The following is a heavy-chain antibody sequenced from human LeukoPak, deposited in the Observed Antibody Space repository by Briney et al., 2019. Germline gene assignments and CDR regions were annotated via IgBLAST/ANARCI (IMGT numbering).Heavy chain of an antibody. J-gene: IGHJ6*04. CDR2: ISSSGSTI. D-gene: IGHD3-10*02. CDR3: AELGITMIGGV. CDR1: GFTFSSYE. Sequence: GGSLRLSCAASGFTFSSYEMNWVRQAPGKGLEWVSYISSSGSTIYYADSVKGRFTISRDNAKISLYLQMNSLRAEDTAVYYCAELGITMIGGVWGKGTTVTISS. V-gene: IGHV3-48*03.